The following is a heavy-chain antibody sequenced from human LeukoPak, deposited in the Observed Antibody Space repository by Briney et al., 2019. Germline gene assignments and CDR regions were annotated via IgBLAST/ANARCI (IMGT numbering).Heavy chain of an antibody. CDR2: ISSRSTTI. Sequence: GGALRLSCAASGFTFSSYSMNGVREAPGKGLEWGSYISSRSTTIDYADSVKGRFAISRDNAKNSLYLQMKSMRAEDTAVYYCERAPCSYGFDYWGQGTLVTVSS. J-gene: IGHJ4*02. D-gene: IGHD5-18*01. CDR1: GFTFSSYS. V-gene: IGHV3-48*01. CDR3: ERAPCSYGFDY.